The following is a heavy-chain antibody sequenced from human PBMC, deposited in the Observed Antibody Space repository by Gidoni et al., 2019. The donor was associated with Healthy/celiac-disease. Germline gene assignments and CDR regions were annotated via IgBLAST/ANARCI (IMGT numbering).Heavy chain of an antibody. V-gene: IGHV3-30-3*01. CDR1: GFTFSSYA. D-gene: IGHD3-22*01. Sequence: QVQLVESGGGVVQPGRSLRLSCAASGFTFSSYAMHWVRQAPGKGLEWVAVISYDGSNKYYADSVKGRFTISRDNSKNTLYLQMNSLRAEDTAVYYCAREWDYDSSGYPYLDYWGQGTLVTVSS. J-gene: IGHJ4*02. CDR2: ISYDGSNK. CDR3: AREWDYDSSGYPYLDY.